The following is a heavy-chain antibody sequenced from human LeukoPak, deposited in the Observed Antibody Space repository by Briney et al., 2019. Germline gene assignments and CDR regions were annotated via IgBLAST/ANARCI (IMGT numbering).Heavy chain of an antibody. J-gene: IGHJ4*02. Sequence: ASVKVSCNASGYTFTSYYMHWVRQAPGQGLEWMGVINPSGGSTSYAQKFQGRVTMTRDTSTSTVYMELSSLRSEDTAVYYCARVHVAGNSGPAGVDYWGQGTLVTVSS. CDR2: INPSGGST. CDR3: ARVHVAGNSGPAGVDY. V-gene: IGHV1-46*01. CDR1: GYTFTSYY. D-gene: IGHD2/OR15-2a*01.